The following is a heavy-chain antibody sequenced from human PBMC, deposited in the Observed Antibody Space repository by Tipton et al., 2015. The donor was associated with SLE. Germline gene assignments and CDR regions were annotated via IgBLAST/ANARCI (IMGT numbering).Heavy chain of an antibody. V-gene: IGHV4-4*08. D-gene: IGHD3/OR15-3a*01. CDR2: IFTSGTT. CDR3: ARVGLLGPDAFDI. Sequence: GSLRLSCTVSGGSISSYYWSWIRQPPGKGLEWIGHIFTSGTTNYNPSLKSRVTISVDTSKNQFSLKLSSMTAADTAVYYCARVGLLGPDAFDIWGQGTMVIVSS. J-gene: IGHJ3*02. CDR1: GGSISSYY.